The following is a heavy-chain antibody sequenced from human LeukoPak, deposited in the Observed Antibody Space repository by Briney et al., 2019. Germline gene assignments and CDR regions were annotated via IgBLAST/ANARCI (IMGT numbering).Heavy chain of an antibody. CDR3: ARVSSSWYQDWYFDL. D-gene: IGHD6-13*01. Sequence: SETLSLTCTVSGGSISSYYWSWLRQPPGKGLEYIGYTHYSGATDYNPSLKSRVTMSVDTSKNQFSLKLSSVTAADTAVYYCARVSSSWYQDWYFDLWGRGTLVTVSS. J-gene: IGHJ2*01. CDR2: THYSGAT. V-gene: IGHV4-59*12. CDR1: GGSISSYY.